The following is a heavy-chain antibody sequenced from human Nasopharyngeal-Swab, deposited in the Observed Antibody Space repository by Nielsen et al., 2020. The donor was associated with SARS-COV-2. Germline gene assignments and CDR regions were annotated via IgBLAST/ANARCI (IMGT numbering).Heavy chain of an antibody. CDR3: AKDGEEQQLVRYFQH. CDR1: GFTFSNYA. D-gene: IGHD6-13*01. V-gene: IGHV3-23*01. CDR2: ISGSVGNT. Sequence: GESLKISCAASGFTFSNYAMSWVRQAPGKGLEWVSSISGSVGNTYYADSVKGRFTISRDNSKNTLSLQMNSLRAEDTAVYYCAKDGEEQQLVRYFQHWGQGTLVTVSS. J-gene: IGHJ1*01.